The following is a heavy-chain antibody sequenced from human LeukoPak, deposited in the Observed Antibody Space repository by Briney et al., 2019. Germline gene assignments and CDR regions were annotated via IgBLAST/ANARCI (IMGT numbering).Heavy chain of an antibody. CDR3: ARGTGYSSGWTSEYFQH. CDR2: IYHSGST. D-gene: IGHD6-19*01. CDR1: GASITTDAYY. Sequence: SETLSLTCTVSGASITTDAYYWGWIRQPPGKGLEWIGSIYHSGSTNYNPSLKSRVTISVDTSKNQFSLKLSSVTAADTAVYYCARGTGYSSGWTSEYFQHWGQGTLVTVSS. V-gene: IGHV4-39*07. J-gene: IGHJ1*01.